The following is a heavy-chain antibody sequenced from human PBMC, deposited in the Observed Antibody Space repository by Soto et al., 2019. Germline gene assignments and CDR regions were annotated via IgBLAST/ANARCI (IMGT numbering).Heavy chain of an antibody. Sequence: ASVKVSCKASGYTFTSYYMHWVRQAPGQGLEWMGIINPSGGSTSYAQKLQGRVTMTTDTSTSTAYMELRSLRSDDTAVYYCARRMIWFGELLFYGMDVWGQGTTVTVSS. CDR3: ARRMIWFGELLFYGMDV. CDR2: INPSGGST. J-gene: IGHJ6*02. V-gene: IGHV1-46*01. D-gene: IGHD3-10*01. CDR1: GYTFTSYY.